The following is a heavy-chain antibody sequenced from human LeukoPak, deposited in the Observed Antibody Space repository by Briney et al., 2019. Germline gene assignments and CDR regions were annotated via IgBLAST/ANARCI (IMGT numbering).Heavy chain of an antibody. D-gene: IGHD5-12*01. CDR1: RYSITSGYY. Sequence: SETLSLTCNVSRYSITSGYYWGWIRQPPGKGLEWIGSIYHSGSAYYHASFKSRAIISVDTSKNQFSLNLSSATAADTAVYFCARVGGYGYYYYYFDVWGKGTTVTVSS. CDR2: IYHSGSA. CDR3: ARVGGYGYYYYYFDV. V-gene: IGHV4-38-2*02. J-gene: IGHJ6*03.